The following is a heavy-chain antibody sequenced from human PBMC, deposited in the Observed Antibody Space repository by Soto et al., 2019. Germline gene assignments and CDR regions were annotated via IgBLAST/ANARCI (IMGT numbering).Heavy chain of an antibody. CDR3: VKSRGGNNFDFFD. CDR2: VRGNGDPP. CDR1: GFTFSSYA. J-gene: IGHJ4*02. D-gene: IGHD5-12*01. V-gene: IGHV3-64D*06. Sequence: GGSLRLSCSASGFTFSSYAMHWVRRAPGKGLEYVSGVRGNGDPPFYADSVKGRFTISRDNSKNTLYLQMSSLSADDTAVYYCVKSRGGNNFDFFDWGQGALVTVSS.